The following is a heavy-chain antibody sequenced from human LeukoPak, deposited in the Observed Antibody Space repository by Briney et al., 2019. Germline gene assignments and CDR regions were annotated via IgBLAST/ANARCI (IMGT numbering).Heavy chain of an antibody. CDR1: GYTLTELS. CDR3: ATTCSGGSCYSHFQH. D-gene: IGHD2-15*01. J-gene: IGHJ1*01. CDR2: FDPEDGET. Sequence: GASVKVSCKVSGYTLTELSMHWVRQAPGKGLEWMGGFDPEDGETIYAQKFQGRVTMTEDTSTDTAYMELSSLRSEDTAVYYCATTCSGGSCYSHFQHWGQGTLVTVSS. V-gene: IGHV1-24*01.